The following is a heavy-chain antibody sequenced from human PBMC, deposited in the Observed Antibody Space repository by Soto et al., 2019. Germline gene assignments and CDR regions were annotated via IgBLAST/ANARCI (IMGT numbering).Heavy chain of an antibody. CDR2: IIPIFGTA. V-gene: IGHV1-69*06. Sequence: ASVKVSCKASGGTFSSYAISWVRQAPGQGLEWMGGIIPIFGTANYAQKFQGRVTITADKSTSTAYMELSSLRSEDTAVYYCAMGITMIVVVIKPSRFDYWGEGTLVTVSS. CDR1: GGTFSSYA. J-gene: IGHJ4*02. CDR3: AMGITMIVVVIKPSRFDY. D-gene: IGHD3-22*01.